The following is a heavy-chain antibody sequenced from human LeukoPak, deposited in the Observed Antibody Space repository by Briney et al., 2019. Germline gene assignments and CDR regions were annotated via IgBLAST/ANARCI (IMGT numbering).Heavy chain of an antibody. CDR2: INHSGTT. J-gene: IGHJ4*02. CDR3: AREIGRKQLVPGY. Sequence: SETLSLTCAVYGRSFSGYYWSWIRQPPGKGLEWIGEINHSGTTNYNPSLKSRVTISVDTSKNQFSLKLSSVTAADTAVYYCAREIGRKQLVPGYWGQGTLVTVSS. CDR1: GRSFSGYY. V-gene: IGHV4-34*01. D-gene: IGHD6-13*01.